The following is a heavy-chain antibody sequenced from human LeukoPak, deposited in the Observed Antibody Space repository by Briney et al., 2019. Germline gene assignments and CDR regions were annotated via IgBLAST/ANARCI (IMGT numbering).Heavy chain of an antibody. Sequence: GGSLRLSCAASGFTFSGQWMSWVRQAPGKGLEWVAHIKEDGSATSYVDSVKGRFTISRDNAKSSLYLQMSSLRVDDTAVYYCAMATRWGQGTLVTVSS. CDR3: AMATR. CDR2: IKEDGSAT. V-gene: IGHV3-7*04. J-gene: IGHJ4*02. CDR1: GFTFSGQW.